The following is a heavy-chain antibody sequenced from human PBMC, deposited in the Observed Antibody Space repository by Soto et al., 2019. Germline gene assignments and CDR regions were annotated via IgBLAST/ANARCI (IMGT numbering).Heavy chain of an antibody. CDR3: ARGRITMVRGVISRFDP. D-gene: IGHD3-10*01. J-gene: IGHJ5*02. CDR1: GGSFSGYY. V-gene: IGHV4-34*01. CDR2: INHSGST. Sequence: ASETLSLTCSVYGGSFSGYYWSWIRQPPGKGLEWIGEINHSGSTNYNPSLKSRVTISVDTSKNQFSLKLSSVTAADTAGYYCARGRITMVRGVISRFDPWSQGSPVTVAS.